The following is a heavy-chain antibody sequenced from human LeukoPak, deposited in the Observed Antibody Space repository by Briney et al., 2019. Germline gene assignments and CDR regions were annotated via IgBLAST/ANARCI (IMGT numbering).Heavy chain of an antibody. J-gene: IGHJ4*02. D-gene: IGHD4-17*01. CDR3: ARGNYGDYPLDY. CDR2: IYTGGTT. V-gene: IGHV3-66*01. Sequence: PGGSLRLSCAASGFTVSSTYMSWVRRAPGKGLEWVSVIYTGGTTHYADSVKGRFTISRGNSKNTLYLQMDSLRAEDTAVYYCARGNYGDYPLDYWGQGTLVTVSS. CDR1: GFTVSSTY.